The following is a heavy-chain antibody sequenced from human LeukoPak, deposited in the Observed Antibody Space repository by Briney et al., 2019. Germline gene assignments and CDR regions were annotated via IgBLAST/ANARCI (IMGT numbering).Heavy chain of an antibody. V-gene: IGHV3-21*01. CDR3: ARDCSLNIVATCADY. CDR2: ISTGKTYT. J-gene: IGHJ4*02. CDR1: GFTFSPYG. D-gene: IGHD5-12*01. Sequence: PGGSLRLSRAASGFTFSPYGMTWVRQAPGKGLEWVSTISTGKTYTFYAESVKGRFTISRDDAENSVYLQMNSLKAEDTAVYYCARDCSLNIVATCADYWGQGTLVTVSS.